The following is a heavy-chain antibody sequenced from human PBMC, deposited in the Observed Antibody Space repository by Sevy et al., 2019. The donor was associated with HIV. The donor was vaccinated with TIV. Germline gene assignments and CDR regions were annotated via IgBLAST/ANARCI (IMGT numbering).Heavy chain of an antibody. Sequence: GGSLRLSCAASGFIFSNYNMHWVRQAPGKGLQWVSCISSSSNDIYYADSLKGRFTISRDKAKNSLYLQMNSLRAEDTAVYYCARKMELLVPDYWGQGTLVTVSS. D-gene: IGHD1-7*01. J-gene: IGHJ4*02. V-gene: IGHV3-21*01. CDR2: ISSSSNDI. CDR1: GFIFSNYN. CDR3: ARKMELLVPDY.